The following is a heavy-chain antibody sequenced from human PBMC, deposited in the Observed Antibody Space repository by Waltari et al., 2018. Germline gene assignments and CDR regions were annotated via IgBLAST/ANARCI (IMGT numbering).Heavy chain of an antibody. Sequence: QVQLVESGGGVVQPGRSLRLSCAASGFTFSNYGMHWVRQTPGKGLEWVGFISYDGNNQYFADFVKGRFTISRDNSKNTVSLQMNSLTAEDTAMFYCAKDVVDESWGQGTQVTVSS. V-gene: IGHV3-30*18. CDR1: GFTFSNYG. D-gene: IGHD2-15*01. CDR3: AKDVVDES. J-gene: IGHJ5*02. CDR2: ISYDGNNQ.